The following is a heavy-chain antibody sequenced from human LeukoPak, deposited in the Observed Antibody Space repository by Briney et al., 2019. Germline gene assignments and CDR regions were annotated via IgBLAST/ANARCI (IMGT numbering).Heavy chain of an antibody. CDR2: IYYSGST. V-gene: IGHV4-39*01. CDR3: ARQGDSSGYNDY. Sequence: SETLSHTCTVSGGSISSSSYYWGWIRQPPGKGLEWIGSIYYSGSTYYNPSLKSRVTISVDTSKNQFSLKLSSVTAADTAVYYCARQGDSSGYNDYWGQGTLVTVSS. D-gene: IGHD3-22*01. J-gene: IGHJ4*02. CDR1: GGSISSSSYY.